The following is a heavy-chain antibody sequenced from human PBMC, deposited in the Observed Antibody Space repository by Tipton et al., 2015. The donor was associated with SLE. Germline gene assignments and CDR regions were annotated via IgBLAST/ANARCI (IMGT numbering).Heavy chain of an antibody. Sequence: TLSLTCNVSGGSITSSTYYWGWIRQSPGKGLEWIGSIYSSGSTYYNPSLKSRVTISLETSDNQFSLKLNSVTAADTAVYYCAVCSSNWPYFDYWGQGALVTVSS. V-gene: IGHV4-39*07. CDR3: AVCSSNWPYFDY. J-gene: IGHJ4*02. CDR1: GGSITSSTYY. D-gene: IGHD6-13*01. CDR2: IYSSGST.